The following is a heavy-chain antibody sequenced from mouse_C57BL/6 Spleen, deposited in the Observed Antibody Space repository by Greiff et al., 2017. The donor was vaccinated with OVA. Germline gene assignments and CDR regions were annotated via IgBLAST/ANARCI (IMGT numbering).Heavy chain of an antibody. J-gene: IGHJ1*03. V-gene: IGHV14-4*01. CDR1: GFNIKDDY. CDR3: TAGTGYFDV. D-gene: IGHD4-1*01. CDR2: IDTENGDT. Sequence: EVKVVESGAELVRPGASVKLSCTASGFNIKDDYMHWVKPRPEQGLAWIGCIDTENGDTEYASKFQGKATITAEPSSTTAYLQLSSLTSEDTAVYYCTAGTGYFDVWGTVTTVTVSS.